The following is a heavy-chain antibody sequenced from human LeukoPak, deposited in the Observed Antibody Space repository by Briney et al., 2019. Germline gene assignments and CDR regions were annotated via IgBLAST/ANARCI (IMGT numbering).Heavy chain of an antibody. CDR3: ARSVGGWYYFDY. D-gene: IGHD6-19*01. J-gene: IGHJ4*02. Sequence: SETLSLTCTVSGGSISSYYWSWIRQPPGEGLEWIGYIYYSGSNNYNPSLKSRVTISVDTSKNQFSLKLSSVTAADTAVYYCARSVGGWYYFDYWGQGTLVSVPS. CDR2: IYYSGSN. CDR1: GGSISSYY. V-gene: IGHV4-59*01.